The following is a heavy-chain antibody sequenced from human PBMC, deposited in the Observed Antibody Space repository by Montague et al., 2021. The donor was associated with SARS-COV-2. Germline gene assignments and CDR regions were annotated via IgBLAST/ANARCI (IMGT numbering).Heavy chain of an antibody. V-gene: IGHV4-39*01. CDR2: IYYSGST. Sequence: SETLFLTCTVSGGSISSSSYYWGWIRQPPGKGLEWIGSIYYSGSTYYNPPLKSRVTISVDTSKNQFSLKLSSVTAADTAEYYCARGVTMIVVVMRYNWFDPWGQGTLVTVSS. CDR1: GGSISSSSYY. D-gene: IGHD3-22*01. CDR3: ARGVTMIVVVMRYNWFDP. J-gene: IGHJ5*02.